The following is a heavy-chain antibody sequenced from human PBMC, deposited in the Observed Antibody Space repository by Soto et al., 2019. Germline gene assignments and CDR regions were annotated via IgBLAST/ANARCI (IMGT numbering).Heavy chain of an antibody. CDR2: IYSDGRT. D-gene: IGHD1-26*01. CDR3: ARDCCSGNHFAH. V-gene: IGHV3-53*01. CDR1: GFTVSHKY. J-gene: IGHJ6*01. Sequence: GSLRLSCAASGFTVSHKYMSWVRQAPGKGLEWVSAIYSDGRTYYADSVKGRFSISRDISKDTVYLQMDSLGSEDTAIYYCARDCCSGNHFAHWGQRTMGSVCS.